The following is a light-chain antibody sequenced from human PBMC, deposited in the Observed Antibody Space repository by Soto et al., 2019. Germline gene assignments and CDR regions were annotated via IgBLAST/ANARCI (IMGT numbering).Light chain of an antibody. CDR2: KAS. V-gene: IGKV1-5*03. J-gene: IGKJ1*01. CDR1: QSISSW. Sequence: DIQMTQSPFTLSASVGDRVTITCRASQSISSWLAWYQQKPGKAPKLLIYKASSLESGVPSRFSGSGSGTEFTLTISSLQPDDFATYYCQQYNSLWTFCQGTKVEIK. CDR3: QQYNSLWT.